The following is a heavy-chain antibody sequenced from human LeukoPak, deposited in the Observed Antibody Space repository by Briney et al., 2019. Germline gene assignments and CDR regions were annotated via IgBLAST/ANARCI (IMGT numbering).Heavy chain of an antibody. J-gene: IGHJ4*02. CDR1: GDSINSYY. Sequence: SETLSLTCTVSGDSINSYYWTWLRQAPGKGVEWIGYIYYTGSTNYSPSLKSRVSISIDPSKNQFSLKLTSVTAADTAVYYCARDPTYWGQGSLVTVSS. CDR2: IYYTGST. V-gene: IGHV4-59*01. CDR3: ARDPTY.